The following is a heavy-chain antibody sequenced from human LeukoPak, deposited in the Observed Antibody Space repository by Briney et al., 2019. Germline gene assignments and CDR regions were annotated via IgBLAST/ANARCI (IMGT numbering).Heavy chain of an antibody. J-gene: IGHJ4*02. D-gene: IGHD3-3*01. CDR2: IYYSGST. Sequence: SETLSLTCTVSGGSISSYYWSWTRQPPGKGLEWIGYIYYSGSTNYNPSLKSRVTISVDTSKNQFSLKLSSVTAADTAVYYCARLVFGADYFDYWGQGTLVTVSS. CDR1: GGSISSYY. CDR3: ARLVFGADYFDY. V-gene: IGHV4-59*08.